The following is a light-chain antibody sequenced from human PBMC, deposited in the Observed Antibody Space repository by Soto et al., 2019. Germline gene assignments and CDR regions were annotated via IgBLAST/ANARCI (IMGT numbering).Light chain of an antibody. V-gene: IGKV3-20*01. CDR2: GAS. Sequence: EIVLTQSPGTLYLSPGERATLSCRASQSVSSSYLAWYQQKPGQAPRLLIYGASSRATGIPDRFSGSGSGTDFTLTISRLEPEDFAVYYCQQYGSSPLYTFGRGTKLEIK. J-gene: IGKJ2*01. CDR3: QQYGSSPLYT. CDR1: QSVSSSY.